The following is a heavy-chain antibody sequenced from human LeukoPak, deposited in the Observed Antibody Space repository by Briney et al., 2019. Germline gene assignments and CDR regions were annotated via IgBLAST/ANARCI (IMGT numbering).Heavy chain of an antibody. D-gene: IGHD6-19*01. CDR2: ITPIFGTA. J-gene: IGHJ4*02. Sequence: SVKVSCKASGGTFSSYAISWVRQAPGQGLEWMGGITPIFGTANYAQKFQGRVTITTDESTSTAYMELSSLRSEDTAVYYCATVTGYSSGWYNYWGQGTLVTVSS. V-gene: IGHV1-69*05. CDR1: GGTFSSYA. CDR3: ATVTGYSSGWYNY.